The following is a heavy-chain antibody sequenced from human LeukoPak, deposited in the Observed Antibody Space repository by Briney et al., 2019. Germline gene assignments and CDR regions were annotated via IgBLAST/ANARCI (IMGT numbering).Heavy chain of an antibody. CDR3: AKGQVFQCDY. V-gene: IGHV3-23*01. CDR2: ISGSGGNT. Sequence: GGSLRLSCAASGFTFSNSAMNWVRQAPGKGLEWVSAISGSGGNTYYPDSVKGRFTISRDNSRNTLYLQMNSLRAEDTAVYYCAKGQVFQCDYGGQGTLVTVSS. CDR1: GFTFSNSA. J-gene: IGHJ4*02. D-gene: IGHD2/OR15-2a*01.